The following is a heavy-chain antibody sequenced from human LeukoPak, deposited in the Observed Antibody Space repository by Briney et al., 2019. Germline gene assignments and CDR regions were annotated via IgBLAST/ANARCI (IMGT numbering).Heavy chain of an antibody. CDR1: GFNFDDYV. J-gene: IGHJ4*02. CDR3: AKEYYDFWSGYPHDY. V-gene: IGHV3-20*04. CDR2: INWNGGSR. Sequence: GGSLRLSCAASGFNFDDYVMTWVRQAPGKGLEWVSGINWNGGSRGYADSVKGRFTISRDNAKNSLYLQMNSLRAEDTAVYYCAKEYYDFWSGYPHDYWGQGTLVTVSS. D-gene: IGHD3-3*01.